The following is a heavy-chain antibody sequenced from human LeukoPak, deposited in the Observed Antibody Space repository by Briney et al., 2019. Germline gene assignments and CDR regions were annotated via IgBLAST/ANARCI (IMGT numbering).Heavy chain of an antibody. CDR3: ARFYCSGGSCYSVSDAFDI. CDR1: GFTFSSYW. J-gene: IGHJ3*02. CDR2: IKQDGSEK. V-gene: IGHV3-7*01. D-gene: IGHD2-15*01. Sequence: PGGSLRLSCAASGFTFSSYWMSWVRQAPGKGLEWVANIKQDGSEKYYVDSVKGRFTISRDNAKNSLYLQMNSLRAEDTAVYYCARFYCSGGSCYSVSDAFDIWGQGTMVTVSS.